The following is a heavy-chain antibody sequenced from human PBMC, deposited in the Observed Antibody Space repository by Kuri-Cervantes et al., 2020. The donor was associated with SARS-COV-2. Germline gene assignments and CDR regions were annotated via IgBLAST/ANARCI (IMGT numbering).Heavy chain of an antibody. D-gene: IGHD2-15*01. J-gene: IGHJ4*02. CDR1: GFTFSSYA. CDR3: AKRRGGCSGGSCYFFDY. CDR2: ISGSGGST. V-gene: IGHV3-23*01. Sequence: GGSLRLSCAASGFTFSSYAMSWVRQAPGKGLEWVSAISGSGGSTYYADSVKGRFTISRDNSKNTLYLQMNSLRAEDTAVYYCAKRRGGCSGGSCYFFDYWGQGTLVTVSS.